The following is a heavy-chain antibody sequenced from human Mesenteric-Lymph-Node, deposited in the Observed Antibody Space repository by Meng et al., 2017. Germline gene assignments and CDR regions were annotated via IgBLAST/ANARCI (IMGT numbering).Heavy chain of an antibody. D-gene: IGHD1-26*01. Sequence: QGKLVQSGSELKKPGASVKVSCKASGYTFTNYGITWVRQAPGQGLEWMGWINAYNGDTNYAQTLQGRVTMTTDTSTSTAYMELRSLRSDDTAVYYCARVEVGITSGDYWGQGTLVTVSS. V-gene: IGHV1-18*01. J-gene: IGHJ4*02. CDR1: GYTFTNYG. CDR3: ARVEVGITSGDY. CDR2: INAYNGDT.